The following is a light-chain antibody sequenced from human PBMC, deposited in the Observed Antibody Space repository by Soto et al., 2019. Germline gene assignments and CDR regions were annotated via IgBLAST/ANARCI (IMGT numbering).Light chain of an antibody. CDR1: QSISSW. Sequence: DIQMTQSPSTLSASVGDRVTITFRASQSISSWLAWYQQKPGKAPQLLIYDVSNLESGVPSRFSGSGSGTEFTLTISSLQPDDFATYYCQQYTTYSTFGGGTKVEIK. CDR2: DVS. V-gene: IGKV1-5*01. CDR3: QQYTTYST. J-gene: IGKJ4*01.